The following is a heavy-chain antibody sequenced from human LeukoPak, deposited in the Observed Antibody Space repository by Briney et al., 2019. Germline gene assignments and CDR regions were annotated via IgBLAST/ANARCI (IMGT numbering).Heavy chain of an antibody. Sequence: GGSLRLSCAASGFTVSINYMTWLRHAPGKGLVCVSVVYISGSTYYPDSVKGRFTVSRDNSKNTLYLQMSSLRAEDTAVYYCGRDRINIPGRNENWFDPWGQGTLVTVSS. CDR2: VYISGST. D-gene: IGHD2-2*02. CDR3: GRDRINIPGRNENWFDP. CDR1: GFTVSINY. V-gene: IGHV3-66*01. J-gene: IGHJ5*02.